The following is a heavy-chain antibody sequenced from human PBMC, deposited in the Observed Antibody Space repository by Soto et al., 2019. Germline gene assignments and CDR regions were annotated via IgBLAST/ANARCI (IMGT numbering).Heavy chain of an antibody. D-gene: IGHD4-17*01. J-gene: IGHJ4*02. CDR2: IIPIFGTA. CDR1: GCTFSSYA. CDR3: ATQRGMTKVDYFEY. Sequence: ASVKVSCKASGCTFSSYAISWVRQAPGQGLEWMGGIIPIFGTANYAQKFQGRVTITADESTSTAYMELSSLRSEDTAVYYCATQRGMTKVDYFEYWGQGTLVNVSS. V-gene: IGHV1-69*13.